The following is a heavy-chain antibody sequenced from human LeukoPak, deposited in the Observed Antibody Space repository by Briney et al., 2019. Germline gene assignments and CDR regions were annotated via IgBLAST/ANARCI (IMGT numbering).Heavy chain of an antibody. CDR3: ARQSNYGMDV. Sequence: GGSLRLSCAASGFTLGSYWMHWVRQAPGKGLVWVSRVNSDGSSTTYADPVKGRFTISRDNAKNTLYLQMNSLRAEDTAVYYCARQSNYGMDVWGQGTMVTVSS. CDR2: VNSDGSST. CDR1: GFTLGSYW. J-gene: IGHJ6*02. V-gene: IGHV3-74*01.